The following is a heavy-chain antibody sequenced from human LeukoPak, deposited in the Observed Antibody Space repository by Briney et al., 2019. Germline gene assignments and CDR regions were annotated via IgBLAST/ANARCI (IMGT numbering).Heavy chain of an antibody. Sequence: GGSLRLSCAASGFAFSTYGMHWVRQAPGKGLEWVALIRYDGSNKYYADSVKGRFTISRDNFKNTLNLQLNSLRAEDTAVYYCAKDSSNWSFDYWGQGTLVTVSS. V-gene: IGHV3-30*02. J-gene: IGHJ4*02. CDR2: IRYDGSNK. D-gene: IGHD6-13*01. CDR3: AKDSSNWSFDY. CDR1: GFAFSTYG.